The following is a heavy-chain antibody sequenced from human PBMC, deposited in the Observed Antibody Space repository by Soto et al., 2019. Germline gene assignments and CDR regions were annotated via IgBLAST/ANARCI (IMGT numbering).Heavy chain of an antibody. CDR1: GFTFSSYA. V-gene: IGHV3-23*01. Sequence: QPGGSLRLSCAASGFTFSSYAMSWVRQAPGKGLEWASAISGSGGSTYYADSVKGRFTISRDNSKNTLYLQMNSLRAEDTAVYYCAKDSRPAYYYGSGSYDGMDVWGQGTTVTVS. CDR3: AKDSRPAYYYGSGSYDGMDV. D-gene: IGHD3-10*01. J-gene: IGHJ6*02. CDR2: ISGSGGST.